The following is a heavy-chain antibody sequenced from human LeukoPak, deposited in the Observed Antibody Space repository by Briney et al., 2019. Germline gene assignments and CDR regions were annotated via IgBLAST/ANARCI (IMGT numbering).Heavy chain of an antibody. CDR1: GGSFSGYY. V-gene: IGHV4-34*01. CDR3: ASYGMDV. Sequence: SETLSLTSAVYGGSFSGYYWSWIRQPPGKGLEWIGEINHSGSTNYNPSLKSRVTISVDTSKNQFSLKLSSVTAADTAVYYCASYGMDVWGQGTTVTVSS. CDR2: INHSGST. J-gene: IGHJ6*02.